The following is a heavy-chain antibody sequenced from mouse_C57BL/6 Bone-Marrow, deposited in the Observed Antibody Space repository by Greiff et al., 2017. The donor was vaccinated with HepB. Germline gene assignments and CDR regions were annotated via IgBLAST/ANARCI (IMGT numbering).Heavy chain of an antibody. D-gene: IGHD1-1*01. CDR2: IYPGSGST. CDR1: GYTFTSYW. V-gene: IGHV1-55*01. Sequence: QVQLQQPGAGLVKPGASVKMSCKASGYTFTSYWITWVKQRPGQGLEWIGDIYPGSGSTNYNEKFKSKATLTVDTSSSTAYMQLSSLTSEDSAVYYCARDYYGSSYWYFDVWGTGTTVTVSS. CDR3: ARDYYGSSYWYFDV. J-gene: IGHJ1*03.